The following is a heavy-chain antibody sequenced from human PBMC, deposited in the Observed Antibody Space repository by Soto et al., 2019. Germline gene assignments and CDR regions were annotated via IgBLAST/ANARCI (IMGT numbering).Heavy chain of an antibody. D-gene: IGHD6-13*01. V-gene: IGHV3-66*01. CDR3: AREYSSSWYDY. J-gene: IGHJ4*02. CDR2: IYSGGST. Sequence: EVQLVESGGGLVQPGGSLRLSCAASGFTVSSNYMSWVRQAPGKGLEWVSVIYSGGSTYYADSVKGRFTISRDNSKNTLYLQMNSLRAEDTAVYYCAREYSSSWYDYWGQGTLVTVSS. CDR1: GFTVSSNY.